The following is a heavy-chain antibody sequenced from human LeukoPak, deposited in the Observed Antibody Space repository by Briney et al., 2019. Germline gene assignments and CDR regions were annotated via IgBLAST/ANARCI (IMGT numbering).Heavy chain of an antibody. J-gene: IGHJ3*02. CDR2: IYASGTT. V-gene: IGHV4-4*07. CDR1: GGSITGDF. CDR3: AKSNGYGLIDI. D-gene: IGHD3-22*01. Sequence: SETLSLTCTVSGGSITGDFWTWVRQPAGKGLEWIGRIYASGTTNYNPSLKSRVTMSVDTSKNQIFLRLSSVTAADTAVYYCAKSNGYGLIDIWGQGTMVTVSS.